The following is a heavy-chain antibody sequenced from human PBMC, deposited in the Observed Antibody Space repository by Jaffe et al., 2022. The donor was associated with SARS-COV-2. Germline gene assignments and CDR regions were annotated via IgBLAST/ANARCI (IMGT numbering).Heavy chain of an antibody. V-gene: IGHV4-61*01. CDR3: ARDQGNWGGRFDY. Sequence: QVQLQESGPGLVKPSETLSLTCTVSGGSVSSGSYYWSWIRQPPGKGLEWIGYIYYSGSTNYNPSLKSRVTISVDTSKNQFSLKLSSVSAADTAVYYCARDQGNWGGRFDYWGQGTLVTVSS. CDR1: GGSVSSGSYY. J-gene: IGHJ4*02. CDR2: IYYSGST. D-gene: IGHD7-27*01.